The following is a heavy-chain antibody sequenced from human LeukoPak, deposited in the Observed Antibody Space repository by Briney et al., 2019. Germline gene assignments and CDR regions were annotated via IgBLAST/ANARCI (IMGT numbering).Heavy chain of an antibody. CDR1: GGSISSYY. D-gene: IGHD6-13*01. CDR2: ISYSGST. Sequence: PSETLSLTCTVSGGSISSYYWSWIRQPAGKGLEWIGYISYSGSTNYNPSLKSRLTISLDTSKRQFSLNLNSVTVADTALYYCARDYGGGWYQIDYWGQGTLVTVSS. CDR3: ARDYGGGWYQIDY. V-gene: IGHV4-59*12. J-gene: IGHJ4*02.